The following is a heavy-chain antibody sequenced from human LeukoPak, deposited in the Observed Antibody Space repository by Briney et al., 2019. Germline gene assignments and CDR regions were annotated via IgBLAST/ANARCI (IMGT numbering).Heavy chain of an antibody. J-gene: IGHJ4*02. V-gene: IGHV3-30*18. CDR3: AKKDY. CDR2: ISYDGSNK. CDR1: GSTFSSYG. Sequence: PGGSLRLSCAASGSTFSSYGMHWVRQAPGKGLEWVAVISYDGSNKYYADSVKGRFTISRDNSKNTLYLQMNSLRAEDTAVYYCAKKDYWGQGTLVTVSS.